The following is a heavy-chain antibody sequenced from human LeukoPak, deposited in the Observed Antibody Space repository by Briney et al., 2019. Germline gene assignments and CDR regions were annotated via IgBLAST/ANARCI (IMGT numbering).Heavy chain of an antibody. J-gene: IGHJ4*02. CDR3: ARIQYSSSSADY. V-gene: IGHV1-2*02. CDR1: VYTFTGYY. CDR2: INPNSGGT. Sequence: ASVTVSFKSSVYTFTGYYMHWVRQAPGQGLEWMGWINPNSGGTNYAQKFQGRVTMTRDTSISTAYMELSRLRSDDTAVYYCARIQYSSSSADYWGQGTLVTVSS. D-gene: IGHD6-6*01.